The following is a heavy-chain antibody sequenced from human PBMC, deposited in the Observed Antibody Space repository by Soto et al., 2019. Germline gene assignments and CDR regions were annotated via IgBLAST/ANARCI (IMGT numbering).Heavy chain of an antibody. CDR3: ARGHSGSYYNRPFDF. CDR1: GGSISSSSYY. Sequence: SETLSLTCTVSGGSISSSSYYWGWIRQPPGKGLEWIGSIYYSGSTYYNPSLKSRVTISVDTSKNQFSLKLSSVTAADTALYYCARGHSGSYYNRPFDFWGQGTLVTVSS. J-gene: IGHJ4*02. V-gene: IGHV4-39*01. CDR2: IYYSGST. D-gene: IGHD3-10*01.